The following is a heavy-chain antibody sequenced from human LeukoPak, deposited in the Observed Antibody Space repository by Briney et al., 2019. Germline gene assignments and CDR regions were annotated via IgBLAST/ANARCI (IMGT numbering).Heavy chain of an antibody. D-gene: IGHD2-21*02. J-gene: IGHJ4*02. CDR2: IYYSGRT. Sequence: SQTLSLTCTVSGGSISSGDYYWSWIRQPPGKGLEWIGYIYYSGRTYYNPSLKSRVTISVDTSKNQFSLRLSSVTAADTAVYYCARGQVPLPPSFDYWGQGTLVTVSS. V-gene: IGHV4-30-4*01. CDR3: ARGQVPLPPSFDY. CDR1: GGSISSGDYY.